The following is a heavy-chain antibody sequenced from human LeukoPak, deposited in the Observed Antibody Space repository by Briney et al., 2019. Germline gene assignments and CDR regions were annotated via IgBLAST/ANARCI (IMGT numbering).Heavy chain of an antibody. Sequence: SETLSLTCTVSGGSISSYYWSWIRQPLGKGLEWIGYIYYSGSTNYNPSLKSRVTISVDTSKNQFSLKLSSVTAADTAVYYCARGPGENWFDPWGQGTLVTVSS. CDR2: IYYSGST. CDR1: GGSISSYY. J-gene: IGHJ5*02. CDR3: ARGPGENWFDP. V-gene: IGHV4-59*01. D-gene: IGHD1-14*01.